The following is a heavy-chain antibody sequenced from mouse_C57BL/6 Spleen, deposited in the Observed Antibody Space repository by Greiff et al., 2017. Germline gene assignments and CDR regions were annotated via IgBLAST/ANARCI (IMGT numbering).Heavy chain of an antibody. CDR1: GFNIKDDY. CDR3: TTWELFDY. J-gene: IGHJ2*01. V-gene: IGHV14-4*01. CDR2: IDPENGDT. D-gene: IGHD4-1*01. Sequence: VQLQQSGAELVRPGASVKLSCTASGFNIKDDYMHWVKQRPEQGLEWIGWIDPENGDTEYASKFQGKATIPADTSSNTAYLQLSSLTSEDTAVYYCTTWELFDYWGQGTTLTVSS.